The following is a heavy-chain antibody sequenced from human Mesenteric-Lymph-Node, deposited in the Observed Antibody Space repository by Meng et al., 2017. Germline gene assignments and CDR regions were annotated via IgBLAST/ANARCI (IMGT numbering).Heavy chain of an antibody. Sequence: QVQLQESGPGLVKPSQTLSLTCSVSGGSISSGDSYWSWIRQPPGKGLEWIGYIYYSGSTYYNPSLRSRITISVDTSKNQFSLRLRSVTAADTAVYYCARGRGYGDYGSLYWGQGTLVTVSS. CDR3: ARGRGYGDYGSLY. D-gene: IGHD4-17*01. CDR1: GGSISSGDSY. CDR2: IYYSGST. V-gene: IGHV4-30-4*01. J-gene: IGHJ4*02.